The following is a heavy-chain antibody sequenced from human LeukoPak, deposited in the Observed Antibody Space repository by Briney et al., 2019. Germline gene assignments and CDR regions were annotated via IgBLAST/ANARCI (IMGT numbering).Heavy chain of an antibody. CDR3: AKDPSEWELNYYFDY. Sequence: PGGSLRLSCAASGFTFDDYAMHWVRQAPGKGLEWVSGISWNSGSIGYADSVKGRFTISRDNAKNSLYLQMNSLRAEDTALYYCAKDPSEWELNYYFDYWGQGTLVTVSS. J-gene: IGHJ4*02. D-gene: IGHD1-26*01. V-gene: IGHV3-9*01. CDR1: GFTFDDYA. CDR2: ISWNSGSI.